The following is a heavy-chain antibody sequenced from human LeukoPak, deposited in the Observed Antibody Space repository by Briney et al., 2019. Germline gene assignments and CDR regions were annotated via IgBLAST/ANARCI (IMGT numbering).Heavy chain of an antibody. CDR2: ISGSGGST. CDR1: GFTFSSYA. J-gene: IGHJ4*02. Sequence: PGGSLRLSCAASGFTFSSYAMSWARQAPGKGLEWVSAISGSGGSTYYADSVKGRFTISRDNSKNTLYLQMNSLRAEDTAVYYCAKDRGFYCGSTSCFFDYWGQGTLVTVSS. V-gene: IGHV3-23*01. D-gene: IGHD2-2*01. CDR3: AKDRGFYCGSTSCFFDY.